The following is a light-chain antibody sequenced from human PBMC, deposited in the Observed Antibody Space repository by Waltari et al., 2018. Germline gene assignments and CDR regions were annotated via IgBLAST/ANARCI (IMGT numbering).Light chain of an antibody. J-gene: IGLJ2*01. Sequence: SSELTQDPAVSVAMGQTVRITCQGDRLRSYSASWSQQRPGQAPILVIYDKSNRTSGVPDRFSGSSSHNTGSLTITEAQAEDEASYYCHAREASGVEGSFGGGTKLTVL. CDR1: RLRSYS. CDR2: DKS. CDR3: HAREASGVEGS. V-gene: IGLV3-19*01.